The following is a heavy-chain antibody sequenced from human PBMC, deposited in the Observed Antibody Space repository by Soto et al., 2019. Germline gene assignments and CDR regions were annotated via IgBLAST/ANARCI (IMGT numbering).Heavy chain of an antibody. D-gene: IGHD2-15*01. J-gene: IGHJ6*02. CDR3: ARRPSGCSGGSCYSEYYGMDV. CDR1: GGSIISSSYY. V-gene: IGHV4-39*01. Sequence: PSETLSLTCTVSGGSIISSSYYWGWIRQPPGKGLEWIGSIYYSGSTYYNPSLKSRVTISVDTSKNQFSLKLSSVTAADTAVYYCARRPSGCSGGSCYSEYYGMDVWGQGTTVTVSS. CDR2: IYYSGST.